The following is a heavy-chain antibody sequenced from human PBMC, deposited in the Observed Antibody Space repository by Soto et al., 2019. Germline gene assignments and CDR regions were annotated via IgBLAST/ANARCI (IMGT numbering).Heavy chain of an antibody. CDR1: GGTFSSYA. J-gene: IGHJ5*02. CDR3: ARDLSGRNWFDP. D-gene: IGHD1-1*01. CDR2: IIPIFGTA. V-gene: IGHV1-69*13. Sequence: SVKVSCKASGGTFSSYAISWVRQAPGQGLEWMGGIIPIFGTANYAQKFQGRVTITADVSTSTAYMELSSLRSEDTAVYYCARDLSGRNWFDPWGQGTLVTVSS.